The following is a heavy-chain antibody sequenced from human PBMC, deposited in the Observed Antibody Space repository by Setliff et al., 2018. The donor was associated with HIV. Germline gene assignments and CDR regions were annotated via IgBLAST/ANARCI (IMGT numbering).Heavy chain of an antibody. J-gene: IGHJ1*01. D-gene: IGHD2-15*01. CDR1: GDSIGTYS. CDR2: IYYSGNT. Sequence: SETLSLTCAVSGDSIGTYSWHWLRQPPGKGLEWIGYIYYSGNTYYNPSLKSRLTISVDTSKNQFSLKLSSVTAADTAVYYCARHCSGGTCYGPDAENFLHWGQGTLVTVSS. V-gene: IGHV4-59*08. CDR3: ARHCSGGTCYGPDAENFLH.